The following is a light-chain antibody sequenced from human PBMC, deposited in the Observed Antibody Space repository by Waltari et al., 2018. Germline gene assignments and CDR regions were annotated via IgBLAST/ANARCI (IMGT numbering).Light chain of an antibody. J-gene: IGKJ4*01. Sequence: ITCRASQVIVNGLACDQQRPGKAPKLLIYGASNLQGGVPSRFSGSGSGTDFTLTINNLQPEDFATYYCQQAFVEVSFAGGTRVEIK. V-gene: IGKV1-12*01. CDR3: QQAFVEVS. CDR1: QVIVNG. CDR2: GAS.